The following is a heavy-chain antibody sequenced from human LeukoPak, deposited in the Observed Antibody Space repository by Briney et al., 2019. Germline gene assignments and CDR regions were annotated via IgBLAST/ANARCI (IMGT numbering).Heavy chain of an antibody. D-gene: IGHD3-9*01. J-gene: IGHJ4*02. Sequence: SETLSLTCAVYGGSFSGYYWSWIRQPPGKGLEWIGEINHSGSTNYNPSLKSRVTISVDTSKNQFSLKLSSVTAADTAVYYCARVEYDILTGYSFDYWGQGTLVTVSS. CDR2: INHSGST. V-gene: IGHV4-34*01. CDR1: GGSFSGYY. CDR3: ARVEYDILTGYSFDY.